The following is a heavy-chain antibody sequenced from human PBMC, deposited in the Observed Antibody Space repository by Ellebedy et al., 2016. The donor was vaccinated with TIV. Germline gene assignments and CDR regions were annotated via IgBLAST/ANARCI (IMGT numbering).Heavy chain of an antibody. CDR3: ARGGDRYSGYDLRGY. CDR2: FDPGNGEA. Sequence: ASVKVSCKVSGCTLTELYIYWVRQAPGKGLEWMGSFDPGNGEAIYAQIYRGRVAMTEDTSTDTAYMELSSLRSEDTAVYDCARGGDRYSGYDLRGYWGQGTLVTVSS. CDR1: GCTLTELY. J-gene: IGHJ4*02. D-gene: IGHD5-12*01. V-gene: IGHV1-24*01.